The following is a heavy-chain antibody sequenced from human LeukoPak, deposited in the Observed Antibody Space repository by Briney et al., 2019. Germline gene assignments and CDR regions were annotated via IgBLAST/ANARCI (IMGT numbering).Heavy chain of an antibody. CDR1: RFTFSNYG. CDR3: AKDHDSSGWYADYVDY. Sequence: GGSLRLSCAASRFTFSNYGMHWVRQAPGKGLEWVAVIWYDGSNKYYADFVKGRFTISRDNSKNTLYLQMNSLRAEDTAVYYCAKDHDSSGWYADYVDYWGQGTLVTVSS. CDR2: IWYDGSNK. J-gene: IGHJ4*02. V-gene: IGHV3-30*02. D-gene: IGHD6-19*01.